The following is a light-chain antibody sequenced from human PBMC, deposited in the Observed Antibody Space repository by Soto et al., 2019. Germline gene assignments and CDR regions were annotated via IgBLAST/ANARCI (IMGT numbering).Light chain of an antibody. V-gene: IGLV1-40*01. CDR2: GNS. J-gene: IGLJ1*01. CDR1: GSNIGAGYD. CDR3: QSYDSSLSGYV. Sequence: QSVLTQPPSVPGAPGQRVTISCTGSGSNIGAGYDVHWYQQLPGTAPKLLIYGNSNRPSGVPDRFSGSKSGTSASLAITGLQAEDEADYYCQSYDSSLSGYVFGTGTKVTVL.